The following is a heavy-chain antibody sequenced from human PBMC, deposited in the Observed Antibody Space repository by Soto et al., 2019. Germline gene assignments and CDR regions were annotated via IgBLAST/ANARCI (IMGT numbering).Heavy chain of an antibody. CDR1: GGSISSSNW. CDR2: IYHSGST. J-gene: IGHJ4*02. Sequence: PSETLSLTCAVSGGSISSSNWWSWVRQPPGKGLEWIGEIYHSGSTNYNPSLKSRVTISVDKSKNQFSLKLSSVTAADTAVYYCARVNSPNYDFWSGPTPGPFDYWGQGTLVTVS. D-gene: IGHD3-3*01. V-gene: IGHV4-4*02. CDR3: ARVNSPNYDFWSGPTPGPFDY.